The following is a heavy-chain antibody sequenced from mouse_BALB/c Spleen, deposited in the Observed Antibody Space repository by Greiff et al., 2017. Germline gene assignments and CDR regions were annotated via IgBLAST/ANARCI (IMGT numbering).Heavy chain of an antibody. D-gene: IGHD2-3*01. Sequence: EVQGVESGGGLVQPGGSLKLSCAASGFTFSSYGMSWVRQTPDKRLELVATINSNGGSTYYPDSVKGRFTISRDNAKNTLYLQMSSLKSEDTAMYYCARVGYYGGYFDYWGQGTTLTVSS. CDR3: ARVGYYGGYFDY. CDR2: INSNGGST. J-gene: IGHJ2*01. CDR1: GFTFSSYG. V-gene: IGHV5-6-3*01.